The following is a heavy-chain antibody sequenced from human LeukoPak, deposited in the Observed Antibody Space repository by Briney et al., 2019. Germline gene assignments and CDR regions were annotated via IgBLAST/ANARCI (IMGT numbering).Heavy chain of an antibody. D-gene: IGHD3-10*01. CDR2: INQGGSET. Sequence: GGSLRLSCAASGFTFSTYWMTWVRQAPGKGLEWVANINQGGSETYYVDSVKGRFTISRDDPHNTLYLQMNSLRAEDTAVYFCARGGVDYYGSGTYYLMYYFDYWGQGALVTVSS. V-gene: IGHV3-7*03. CDR3: ARGGVDYYGSGTYYLMYYFDY. CDR1: GFTFSTYW. J-gene: IGHJ4*02.